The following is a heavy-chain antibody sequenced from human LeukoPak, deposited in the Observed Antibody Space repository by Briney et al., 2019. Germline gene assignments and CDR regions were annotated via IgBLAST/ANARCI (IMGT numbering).Heavy chain of an antibody. CDR2: IYYSGST. CDR3: AREVADYGGYYYYHYMDV. CDR1: GGSISSSSYY. Sequence: SETLSLTCTVSGGSISSSSYYWGWIRQPPGTGLEWIGSIYYSGSTYYNPSLKSRVTISVDTSKNQFPLKLSSVTAADTAMYYCAREVADYGGYYYYHYMDVWGQGILVTVSS. J-gene: IGHJ6*03. V-gene: IGHV4-39*06. D-gene: IGHD4-23*01.